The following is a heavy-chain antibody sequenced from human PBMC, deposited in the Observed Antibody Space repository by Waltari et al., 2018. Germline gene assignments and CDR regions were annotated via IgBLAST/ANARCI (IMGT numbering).Heavy chain of an antibody. Sequence: EVQLVRSGAEVKKPGESLKISCKGSGYIFTSYWIGWVRQMPGKGLEWMGIIYPGDSDTRYSPSFQGQVTISADKSISTAYLQWSSLKASDTAMYYCARLVSHKVGARQGWFDPWGQGTLVTVSS. J-gene: IGHJ5*02. CDR3: ARLVSHKVGARQGWFDP. D-gene: IGHD1-26*01. V-gene: IGHV5-51*01. CDR2: IYPGDSDT. CDR1: GYIFTSYW.